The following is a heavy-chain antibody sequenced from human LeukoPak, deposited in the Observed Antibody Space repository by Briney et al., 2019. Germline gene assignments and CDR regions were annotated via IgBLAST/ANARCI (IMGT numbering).Heavy chain of an antibody. CDR2: IYHSGST. J-gene: IGHJ5*02. CDR1: GYSISSGYY. D-gene: IGHD3-3*01. Sequence: SETLSLTCTVSGYSISSGYYWGWIRQPPGKGLEWIGSIYHSGSTYYNPSLKSRVTISVDTSKNQFSLKLSSVTAADTAVYYCARVAYDFWSGDMYSWFDPWGQGTLVTVSS. CDR3: ARVAYDFWSGDMYSWFDP. V-gene: IGHV4-38-2*02.